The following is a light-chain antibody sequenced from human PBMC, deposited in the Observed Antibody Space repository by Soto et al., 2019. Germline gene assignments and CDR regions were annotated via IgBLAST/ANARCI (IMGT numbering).Light chain of an antibody. CDR3: MQSLQSRT. Sequence: DIVLTQTPLSSPVTLGQPASFSCRSSRSLLHSDGNTYLSWLHQRPGQPPRLLIYQISKRLSGVPDRFSGSGAGTSFTLKISRVEAQDVGIYFCMQSLQSRTFGQGTKVEIK. CDR2: QIS. V-gene: IGKV2-24*01. J-gene: IGKJ1*01. CDR1: RSLLHSDGNTY.